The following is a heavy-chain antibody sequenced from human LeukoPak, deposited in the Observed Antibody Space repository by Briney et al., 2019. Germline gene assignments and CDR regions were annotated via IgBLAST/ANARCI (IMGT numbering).Heavy chain of an antibody. CDR2: INHSGST. CDR3: ARGSRGSGGSCYRN. V-gene: IGHV4-34*01. D-gene: IGHD2-15*01. CDR1: GGSFSGYY. J-gene: IGHJ4*02. Sequence: PSEALSLTCAAYGGSFSGYYGSWIRQPPGKGLEWIGEINHSGSTNYNPSLKSRVTISVDTSKNQFSLKLSSVTAADTAVYYCARGSRGSGGSCYRNWGQGTLVTVSS.